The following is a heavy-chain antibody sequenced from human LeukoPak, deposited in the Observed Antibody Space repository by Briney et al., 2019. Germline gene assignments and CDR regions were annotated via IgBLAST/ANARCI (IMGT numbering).Heavy chain of an antibody. Sequence: PSETLSLTCTVSGGSISSYYWSWIRQPPGKGLEWIGYIYYSGSTNYNPSLKSRVTISVDTSKNQFSLKLSSVTAADTAVYYCARVVGTVTTGWYFDLWGRGTLVTVSS. CDR3: ARVVGTVTTGWYFDL. CDR2: IYYSGST. CDR1: GGSISSYY. J-gene: IGHJ2*01. V-gene: IGHV4-59*08. D-gene: IGHD2-21*02.